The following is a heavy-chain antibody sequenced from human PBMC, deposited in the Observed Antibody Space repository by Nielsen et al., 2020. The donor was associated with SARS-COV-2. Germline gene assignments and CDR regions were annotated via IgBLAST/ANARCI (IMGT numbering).Heavy chain of an antibody. V-gene: IGHV4-59*13. Sequence: SETLSLTCSVSGGSISGYYWSWIRQPPGKGLEWIAYVYASGSTNYNPSLQSRVTISSDTSKNEFSLRLTSVTAADTAVYYCARDKGTSGWEYFQDWGQGTLVTVSS. CDR2: VYASGST. D-gene: IGHD6-19*01. CDR3: ARDKGTSGWEYFQD. CDR1: GGSISGYY. J-gene: IGHJ1*01.